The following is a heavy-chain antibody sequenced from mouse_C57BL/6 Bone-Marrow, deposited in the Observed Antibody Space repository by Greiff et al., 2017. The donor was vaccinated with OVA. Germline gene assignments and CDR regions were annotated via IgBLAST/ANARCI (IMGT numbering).Heavy chain of an antibody. J-gene: IGHJ2*01. CDR2: IYPGSGST. CDR3: ARGGVTTVVCDY. Sequence: QVQLQQPGAELVKPGASVKMSCKASGYTFTSYWITWVKQRPGQGLEWIGDIYPGSGSTNYNVKFKSKATLTVDTSSSTAYMQLSSLTSEDSAVYYCARGGVTTVVCDYWGQGTTLTVSS. D-gene: IGHD1-1*01. V-gene: IGHV1-55*01. CDR1: GYTFTSYW.